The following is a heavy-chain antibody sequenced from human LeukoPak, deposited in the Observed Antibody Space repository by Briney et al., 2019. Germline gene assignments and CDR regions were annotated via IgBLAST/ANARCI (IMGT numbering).Heavy chain of an antibody. Sequence: GGSLRLSRVASGFRFTSFCLNWVRQAPGKGLEWVSSISSSRSDYINYADSVKGRFTISKDNDKNSLYLQMNSLRPEDTAVYYCARGPYYYDSGGFYHYWGQGTLVTVSS. CDR3: ARGPYYYDSGGFYHY. V-gene: IGHV3-21*01. CDR2: ISSSRSDYI. CDR1: GFRFTSFC. J-gene: IGHJ4*02. D-gene: IGHD3-22*01.